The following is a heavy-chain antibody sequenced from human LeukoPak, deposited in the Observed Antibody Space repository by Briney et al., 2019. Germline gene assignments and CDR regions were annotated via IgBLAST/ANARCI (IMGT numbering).Heavy chain of an antibody. CDR2: VHNVGST. CDR3: ARHAEYNSGWHFYLDL. V-gene: IGHV4-39*01. CDR1: GVSTTNGIYY. D-gene: IGHD6-19*01. Sequence: SETLSLTCTVSGVSTTNGIYYWAWIRQPPGKGLEWIGSVHNVGSTYYNLSLRSRATLSIDTSKNQFSLRLNSVTAADTAVYYCARHAEYNSGWHFYLDLWGQGILVTVSS. J-gene: IGHJ4*02.